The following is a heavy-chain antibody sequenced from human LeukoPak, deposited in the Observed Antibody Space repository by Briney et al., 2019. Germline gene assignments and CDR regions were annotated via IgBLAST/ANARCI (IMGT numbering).Heavy chain of an antibody. V-gene: IGHV3-23*01. CDR2: TSSSDDGT. J-gene: IGHJ4*02. CDR3: ARAPVTSCRGAFCYPFDL. CDR1: EFTFPMYW. D-gene: IGHD2-21*01. Sequence: GGSLRLSCAASEFTFPMYWMSWVRQVPGKGLEWVSATSSSDDGTYHADSVRGRFTIYRDNFRNTLYLQMNRLRVEDAALYYCARAPVTSCRGAFCYPFDLWGQGVLVTVSP.